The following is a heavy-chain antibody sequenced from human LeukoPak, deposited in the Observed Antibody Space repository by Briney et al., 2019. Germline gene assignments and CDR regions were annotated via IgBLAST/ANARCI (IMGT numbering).Heavy chain of an antibody. Sequence: PGGSLRLSCAASGFTFSNAWMSWVRQAPGKGLEWVGRIKSKTDGGTTDYAAPVKGRFTISRDDSKNTLYLQMNSLKTEDTAAYYCTLALRVTMVREDQGWGQGTLVTASS. D-gene: IGHD3-10*01. CDR2: IKSKTDGGTT. J-gene: IGHJ4*02. V-gene: IGHV3-15*01. CDR1: GFTFSNAW. CDR3: TLALRVTMVREDQG.